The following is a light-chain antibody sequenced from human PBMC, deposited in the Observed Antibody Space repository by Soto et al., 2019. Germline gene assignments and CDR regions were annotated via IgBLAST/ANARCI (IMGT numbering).Light chain of an antibody. CDR2: AAS. CDR1: QSTSSRN. J-gene: IGKJ2*01. Sequence: EIVLTQSPGTLSLSPGERATLSCGASQSTSSRNLAWYQKKPGQAPRLLIYAASSRATGIPDRFSGSGAGTDFTLTIRRLEPEDFAVYYCQHYGGSPYTFGQGTKLEIK. CDR3: QHYGGSPYT. V-gene: IGKV3-20*01.